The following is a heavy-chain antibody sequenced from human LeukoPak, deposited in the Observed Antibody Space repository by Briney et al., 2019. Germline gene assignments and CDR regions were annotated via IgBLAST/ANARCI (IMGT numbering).Heavy chain of an antibody. J-gene: IGHJ4*02. D-gene: IGHD3-10*01. CDR3: ARDLINYYFDY. CDR2: IYSGGST. Sequence: GGSLRLSCAASGFTVSSNYMSWVRQAPGKGLEWASVIYSGGSTYYADSVKGRFTISRDNSKNTLYLQMNSLRAEDTAVYYCARDLINYYFDYWGQGTLVTVSS. CDR1: GFTVSSNY. V-gene: IGHV3-66*02.